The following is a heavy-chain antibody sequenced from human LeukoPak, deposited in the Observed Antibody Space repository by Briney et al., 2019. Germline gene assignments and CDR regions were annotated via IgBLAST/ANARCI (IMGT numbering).Heavy chain of an antibody. J-gene: IGHJ6*03. CDR1: GGSISSSSYY. CDR2: IYYSVRT. Sequence: SETLSLTCTVSGGSISSSSYYWGWIRQPPGKGLEWIRSIYYSVRTYYNPSLKSRVTISVDTSKNQFSLKLSSVTAADTAVYYCAGDSGYVQSNYYYYYMDVWGKGTTVTISS. D-gene: IGHD5-12*01. CDR3: AGDSGYVQSNYYYYYMDV. V-gene: IGHV4-39*02.